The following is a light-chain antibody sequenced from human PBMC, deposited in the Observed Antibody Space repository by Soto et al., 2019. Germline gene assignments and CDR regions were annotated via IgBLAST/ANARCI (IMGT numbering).Light chain of an antibody. J-gene: IGKJ4*01. CDR2: GAS. CDR3: QQYGNSPLT. CDR1: QSVRSSY. V-gene: IGKV3-20*01. Sequence: EIVFTQSPGTLSFSPGERATLSCRASQSVRSSYFAWYQQKPGQAPRLLIFGASTRAPGIPDRFSGSGPGTDFTLTISKLEPEDFALFYCQQYGNSPLTFGGGTKVDIK.